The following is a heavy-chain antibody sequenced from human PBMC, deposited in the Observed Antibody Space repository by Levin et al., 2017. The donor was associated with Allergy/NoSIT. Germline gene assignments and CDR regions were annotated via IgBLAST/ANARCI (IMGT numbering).Heavy chain of an antibody. D-gene: IGHD1-26*01. J-gene: IGHJ5*02. CDR2: VYKSGGT. CDR3: ARDPSGSFFNWFDP. V-gene: IGHV4-59*01. CDR1: GGSISSYY. Sequence: SQTLSLTCTVSGGSISSYYWSWIRQPPGKGLEWIGYVYKSGGTNYNPSLKSLVTISVDTSKNQFSLKLRSVTAADTAVYYCARDPSGSFFNWFDPWGQGTLVTVSS.